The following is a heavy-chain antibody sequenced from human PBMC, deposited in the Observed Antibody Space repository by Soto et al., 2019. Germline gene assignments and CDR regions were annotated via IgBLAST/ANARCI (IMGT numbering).Heavy chain of an antibody. D-gene: IGHD3-3*01. Sequence: SETLSLTCTVSGGSISSYYWSWIRQPPGKGLEWIGYIYYSGSTNYNPSLKSRVTISVDTSKNQFSLKLGSVTAADTAVYYCARGGRLTIFGVVIDMDVWGQGTTVTVSS. CDR2: IYYSGST. J-gene: IGHJ6*02. CDR1: GGSISSYY. V-gene: IGHV4-59*01. CDR3: ARGGRLTIFGVVIDMDV.